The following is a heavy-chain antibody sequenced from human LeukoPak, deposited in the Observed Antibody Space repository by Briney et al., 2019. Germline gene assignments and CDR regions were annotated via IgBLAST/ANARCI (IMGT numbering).Heavy chain of an antibody. V-gene: IGHV4-30-4*01. CDR3: ARDNPPGGREDYYYYVMDV. CDR2: IYYSGST. Sequence: NPSETLSLTCTVSGGSISSGDYYWSWIRQPPGKGLEWIGYIYYSGSTYYNPSLKSRVTISVDTSKNQFSLKLSSVTAADTAVYYCARDNPPGGREDYYYYVMDVWGQGTTVTVSS. J-gene: IGHJ6*02. D-gene: IGHD1-14*01. CDR1: GGSISSGDYY.